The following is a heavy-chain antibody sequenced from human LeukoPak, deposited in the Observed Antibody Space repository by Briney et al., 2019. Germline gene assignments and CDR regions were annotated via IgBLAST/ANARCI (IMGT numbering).Heavy chain of an antibody. Sequence: RSGGSLRLSCAASTFTFDDYGMCWVRQYPGKGLEWISGINWDGRSTAYADSVKGRFTISRDNAKNSLYLQMNSLREEDTALYYCVREGRSMVAFDNWGQGVLVTVSS. CDR1: TFTFDDYG. J-gene: IGHJ4*02. CDR3: VREGRSMVAFDN. V-gene: IGHV3-20*04. D-gene: IGHD5-12*01. CDR2: INWDGRST.